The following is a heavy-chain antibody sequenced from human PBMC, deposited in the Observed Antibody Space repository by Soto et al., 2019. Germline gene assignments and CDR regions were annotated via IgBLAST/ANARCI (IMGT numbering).Heavy chain of an antibody. CDR3: ARNKQWLPDY. V-gene: IGHV4-39*07. Sequence: SETLSLTCTVSGDSFRSRDHYWGWIRQPPGKGLEWIGSIFYSGSTNYNPSLKSRVTISVDTSKNQFSLKLSSVTAADTAVYYCARNKQWLPDYWGQGTLVTVSS. CDR2: IFYSGST. D-gene: IGHD6-19*01. CDR1: GDSFRSRDHY. J-gene: IGHJ4*02.